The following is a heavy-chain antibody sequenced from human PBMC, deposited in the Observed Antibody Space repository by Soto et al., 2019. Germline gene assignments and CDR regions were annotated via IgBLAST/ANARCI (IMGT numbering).Heavy chain of an antibody. Sequence: GGSLRLSCAASGFTFSNYAMRWVRQAPGKGLEWVSEISGGGGSTYYADSVKGRFTISRDNSKNTLYLQMNSLRAEDTAVYYCAKSLLSSGYYFDYWGQGTLVTVSS. CDR2: ISGGGGST. J-gene: IGHJ4*02. CDR3: AKSLLSSGYYFDY. V-gene: IGHV3-23*01. D-gene: IGHD6-19*01. CDR1: GFTFSNYA.